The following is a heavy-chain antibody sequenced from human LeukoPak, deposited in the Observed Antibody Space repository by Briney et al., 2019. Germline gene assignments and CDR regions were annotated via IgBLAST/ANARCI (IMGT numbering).Heavy chain of an antibody. CDR1: GFTFDDYA. Sequence: GGSLRLSCAASGFTFDDYAMHWVRQAPGKGLEWVSGISWNSGSIGYADSVKGRFTISRDNSKNTLYLQMGSLRAEDMAVYYCARVESTSGYDSGSYDYWGQGTLVTVSS. CDR2: ISWNSGSI. J-gene: IGHJ4*02. V-gene: IGHV3-9*03. CDR3: ARVESTSGYDSGSYDY. D-gene: IGHD5-12*01.